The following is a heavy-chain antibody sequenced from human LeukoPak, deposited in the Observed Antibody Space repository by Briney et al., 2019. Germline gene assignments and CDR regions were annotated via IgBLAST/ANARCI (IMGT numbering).Heavy chain of an antibody. CDR3: TKRAPYYSDY. J-gene: IGHJ4*02. CDR1: GFTFSTYW. CDR2: INSDGRTT. V-gene: IGHV3-74*01. Sequence: AGGSLRLSCAAAGFTFSTYWMHWVRQVPGKGLVWVSRINSDGRTTGYADSVKGRFTISRDNAKNTLYLQMNSLRAEDTALYYCTKRAPYYSDYWGQGTLVTVSS.